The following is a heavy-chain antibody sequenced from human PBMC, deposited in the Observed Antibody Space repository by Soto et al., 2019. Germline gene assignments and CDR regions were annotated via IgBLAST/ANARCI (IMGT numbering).Heavy chain of an antibody. V-gene: IGHV3-30-3*01. CDR2: ISYDGSNK. CDR3: ARDYLAGQLIHYYYYGMDV. Sequence: GGSLRLSCAASGFTFSSYAMHWVRQAPGKGLEWVAVISYDGSNKYYADSVKGRFTISRDNSKNTLYLQMNSLRAEDTAVYYCARDYLAGQLIHYYYYGMDVWGQGTTVTVSS. D-gene: IGHD6-6*01. J-gene: IGHJ6*02. CDR1: GFTFSSYA.